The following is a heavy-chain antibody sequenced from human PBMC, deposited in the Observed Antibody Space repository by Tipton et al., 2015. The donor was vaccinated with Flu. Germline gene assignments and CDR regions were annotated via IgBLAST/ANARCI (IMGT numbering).Heavy chain of an antibody. CDR3: ARARRDTGSTFTFNV. CDR2: ISSNGDDI. D-gene: IGHD1-14*01. J-gene: IGHJ4*02. Sequence: SLRLSCAASGLTLSTYSMHWVRQTPGKGLEWVSSISSNGDDIYYGDSVKGRFTIPRDNGKNSLYLQMNSLRAEDTALYYCARARRDTGSTFTFNVWGQGTLVTVSS. CDR1: GLTLSTYS. V-gene: IGHV3-21*01.